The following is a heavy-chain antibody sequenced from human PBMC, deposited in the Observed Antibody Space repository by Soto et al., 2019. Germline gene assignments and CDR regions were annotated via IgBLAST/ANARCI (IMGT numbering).Heavy chain of an antibody. V-gene: IGHV4-34*01. CDR1: GGSFSGYY. CDR2: INHSGST. Sequence: PSETLSLTCAVYGGSFSGYYWSWIRQPPGKGLEWIGEINHSGSTNYNPSLKSRVTISVDTSKNQFSLKLSSVTAADTAVYYCARVKNIVLIVYAPEFDYWGQGTLVTVSS. D-gene: IGHD2-8*01. J-gene: IGHJ4*02. CDR3: ARVKNIVLIVYAPEFDY.